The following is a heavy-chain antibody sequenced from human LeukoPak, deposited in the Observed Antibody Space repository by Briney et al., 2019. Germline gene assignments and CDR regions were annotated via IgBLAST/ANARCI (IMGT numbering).Heavy chain of an antibody. V-gene: IGHV4-59*08. CDR1: GGSISSYY. Sequence: SETLSLTCTVSGGSISSYYWSWIRHPPGKGLEWIGYIYYSGSTNYNPSLKSRVTISVDTSKNQFSLKLSSVTAADTAVYYCARRAPYSYEWSTLDYWGQGTLVTVSS. J-gene: IGHJ4*02. CDR3: ARRAPYSYEWSTLDY. CDR2: IYYSGST. D-gene: IGHD5-18*01.